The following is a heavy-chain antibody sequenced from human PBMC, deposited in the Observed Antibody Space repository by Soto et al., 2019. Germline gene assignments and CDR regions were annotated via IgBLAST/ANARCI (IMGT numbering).Heavy chain of an antibody. Sequence: PWWSLRLSCSASIFTFSDYGMHWCRQAPGKGLEWVAGISHGATRKSYSDSVKGRFIISRDNSKKMLYLQLNSLRREDTAVYYCAKDWVGGSNRYQLDYWGRGTLVTVSS. D-gene: IGHD4-4*01. V-gene: IGHV3-30*18. CDR1: IFTFSDYG. CDR3: AKDWVGGSNRYQLDY. J-gene: IGHJ4*02. CDR2: ISHGATRK.